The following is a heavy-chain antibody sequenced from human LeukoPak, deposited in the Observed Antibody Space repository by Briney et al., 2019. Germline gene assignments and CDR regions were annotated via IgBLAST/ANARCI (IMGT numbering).Heavy chain of an antibody. Sequence: GRSLRLSCAASGFTFSDHYMDWVRQAPGKGLEWVGRIRSKSNGYTTEYAASVKGRFTISRDDSENSLYLQMNNLGTEDTAVYFCARGRYRSSDDFFDYWGQGTLVAVSS. CDR3: ARGRYRSSDDFFDY. CDR1: GFTFSDHY. CDR2: IRSKSNGYTT. V-gene: IGHV3-72*01. D-gene: IGHD6-6*01. J-gene: IGHJ4*02.